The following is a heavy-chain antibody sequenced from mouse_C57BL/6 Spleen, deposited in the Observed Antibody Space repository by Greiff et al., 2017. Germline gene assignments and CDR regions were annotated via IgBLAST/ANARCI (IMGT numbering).Heavy chain of an antibody. J-gene: IGHJ2*01. CDR2: INPNNGGT. Sequence: EVQLQQSGPELVKPGASVKISCKASGYTFTDYYMNWVKQSHGKSLEWIGDINPNNGGTSYNQKFKGKATLTVDKSSSTAYMELRSLTSEDSAVYYCAGTYLRSFDDWGQGTTLTVSS. CDR1: GYTFTDYY. CDR3: AGTYLRSFDD. V-gene: IGHV1-26*01. D-gene: IGHD2-10*01.